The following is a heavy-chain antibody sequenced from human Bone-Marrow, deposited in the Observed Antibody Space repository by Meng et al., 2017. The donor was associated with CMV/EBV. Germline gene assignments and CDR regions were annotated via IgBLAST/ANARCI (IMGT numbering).Heavy chain of an antibody. D-gene: IGHD5/OR15-5a*01. V-gene: IGHV3-74*03. J-gene: IGHJ4*02. CDR3: ARADGAYYVYEPTGD. CDR1: GFDFTIYW. CDR2: MIGDGSST. Sequence: GESLKISCAASGFDFTIYWMHWVRQVPGKGLVWVSRMIGDGSSTTYADSVKGRFTVSRDNAKNTLYLHMNSLRGEDAAVYYCARADGAYYVYEPTGDWGQGTLVTVSS.